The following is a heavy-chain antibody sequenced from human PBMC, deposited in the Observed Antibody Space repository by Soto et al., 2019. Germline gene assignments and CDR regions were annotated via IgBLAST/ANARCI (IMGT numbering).Heavy chain of an antibody. V-gene: IGHV4-38-2*01. CDR1: GYSISSGYY. Sequence: PSETLSLTCAVSGYSISSGYYWGWIRQPPGKGLEWIGSIYHSGSTYYNPSLKSRVTISVDTSKNQFSLKLSSVTAADTAVYYCARAPDDFWSGYFDYWGQATLVTVSS. CDR2: IYHSGST. J-gene: IGHJ4*02. D-gene: IGHD3-3*01. CDR3: ARAPDDFWSGYFDY.